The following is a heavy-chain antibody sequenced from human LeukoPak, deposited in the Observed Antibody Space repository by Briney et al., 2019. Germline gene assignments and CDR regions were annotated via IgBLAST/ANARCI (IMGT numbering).Heavy chain of an antibody. J-gene: IGHJ4*02. Sequence: GGSLRLSCAASGFTFSSYGMHWVRQAPGKGLEWVAVISYDGSNKYYADSVKGRFTISGDNSKNTLYLQMNSLRAEDTAAYYCAKSPLLTEDYYFDYWGQGTLVTVSS. CDR3: AKSPLLTEDYYFDY. V-gene: IGHV3-30*18. CDR1: GFTFSSYG. CDR2: ISYDGSNK. D-gene: IGHD3/OR15-3a*01.